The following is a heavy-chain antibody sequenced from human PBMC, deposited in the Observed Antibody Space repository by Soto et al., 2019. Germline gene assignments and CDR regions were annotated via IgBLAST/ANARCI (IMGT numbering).Heavy chain of an antibody. Sequence: ASVKVSCKASGYTFTGYYMHWVRQAPGQGLEWMGWINPNSGGTNYAQKFQGWVTMTRDTSISTAYMELSRLRSDDTAVYYCARDIVVVPAALSPYYYYYGMDVWGQGTTVTVS. J-gene: IGHJ6*02. CDR2: INPNSGGT. CDR1: GYTFTGYY. CDR3: ARDIVVVPAALSPYYYYYGMDV. V-gene: IGHV1-2*04. D-gene: IGHD2-2*01.